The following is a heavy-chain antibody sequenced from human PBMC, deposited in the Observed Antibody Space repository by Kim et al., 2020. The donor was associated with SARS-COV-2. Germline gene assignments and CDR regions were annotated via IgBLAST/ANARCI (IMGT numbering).Heavy chain of an antibody. J-gene: IGHJ3*02. CDR2: INPSGGST. V-gene: IGHV1-46*01. D-gene: IGHD6-19*01. Sequence: ASVKVSCKASGYTFTSYYMHWVRQAPGQGLEWMGIINPSGGSTSYAQKFQGRVTMTRDTSTSTVYMELSSLRSEDTAVYYCARDLLIAVAGSAFDIWGQGTMVTVSS. CDR1: GYTFTSYY. CDR3: ARDLLIAVAGSAFDI.